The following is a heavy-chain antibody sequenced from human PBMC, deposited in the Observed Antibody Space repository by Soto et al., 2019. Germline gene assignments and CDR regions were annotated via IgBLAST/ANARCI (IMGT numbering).Heavy chain of an antibody. V-gene: IGHV3-21*01. CDR2: ISGSSTYI. D-gene: IGHD3-16*01. CDR1: GFTFSSYA. CDR3: ARDRGEPNWFDP. Sequence: PGGSLRLSCAASGFTFSSYAMNWVRQAPGKGLEWVSSISGSSTYIYYADSVKGRFTISRDNAKNSLYLQMNSLRAEDTAVYYCARDRGEPNWFDPWGQGTLVAVSS. J-gene: IGHJ5*02.